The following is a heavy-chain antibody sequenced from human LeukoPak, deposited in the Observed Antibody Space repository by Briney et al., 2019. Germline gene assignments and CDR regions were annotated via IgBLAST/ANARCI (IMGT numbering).Heavy chain of an antibody. Sequence: ASVKVSCKASGYTFTSYGISWVRQAPGQGLEWMGWISAYNGNTNYAQKLQGRVPMPTDTSTSTAYMELRSLRSDDTAVYYCARETTYGGYDYWGQGTLVTVSS. CDR3: ARETTYGGYDY. CDR2: ISAYNGNT. D-gene: IGHD5-12*01. J-gene: IGHJ4*02. CDR1: GYTFTSYG. V-gene: IGHV1-18*01.